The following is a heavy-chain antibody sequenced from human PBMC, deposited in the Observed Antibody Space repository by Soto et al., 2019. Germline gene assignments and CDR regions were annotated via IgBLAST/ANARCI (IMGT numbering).Heavy chain of an antibody. V-gene: IGHV5-10-1*01. CDR3: ARHQSGSGNSNFDF. Sequence: LKISCQAFEYSFRIYWISWVRQKPGAGLEWMGRVDPNDSFATYSPSFQGHVSISVDKSTNIVYLQWRSLRASDTATYYCARHQSGSGNSNFDFWGQGTPVTVSS. D-gene: IGHD3-10*01. J-gene: IGHJ4*02. CDR1: EYSFRIYW. CDR2: VDPNDSFA.